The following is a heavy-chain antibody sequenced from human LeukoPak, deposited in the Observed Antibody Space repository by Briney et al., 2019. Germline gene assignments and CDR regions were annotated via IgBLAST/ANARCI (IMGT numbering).Heavy chain of an antibody. CDR2: ISWNSGSI. J-gene: IGHJ4*02. Sequence: PGGSLRLSCAASGFTFDDYAMHWVRQAPGKGLGWVSGISWNSGSIGYADSVKGRFTISRDNAKNSLYLQMNSLRAEDTALYYCAKDPFRWLLRYFDYWGQGTLVTVSS. CDR3: AKDPFRWLLRYFDY. D-gene: IGHD3-22*01. V-gene: IGHV3-9*01. CDR1: GFTFDDYA.